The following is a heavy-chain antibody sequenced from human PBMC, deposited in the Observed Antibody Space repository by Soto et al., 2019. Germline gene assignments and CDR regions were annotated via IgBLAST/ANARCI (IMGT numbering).Heavy chain of an antibody. CDR3: ARDDATYCGGDCYRYFYYGMDV. Sequence: SVKVSCKASGGTFSNHAISWVRQAPGQGLEWVGGIIPMFPTADYAQRFQGRVTITADDSTTTVYMELSGLRSEDTAMYYCARDDATYCGGDCYRYFYYGMDVWGQGTTVSVSS. D-gene: IGHD2-21*02. CDR1: GGTFSNHA. V-gene: IGHV1-69*13. CDR2: IIPMFPTA. J-gene: IGHJ6*02.